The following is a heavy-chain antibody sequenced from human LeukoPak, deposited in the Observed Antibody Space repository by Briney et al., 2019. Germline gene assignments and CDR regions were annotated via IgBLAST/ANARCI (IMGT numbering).Heavy chain of an antibody. J-gene: IGHJ4*02. V-gene: IGHV3-53*01. CDR2: IYSGGST. D-gene: IGHD4-17*01. CDR3: ARATYGDFFSSYYFDY. CDR1: GFTVSSNY. Sequence: GGSLRLSCAASGFTVSSNYMSWVRQAPGKGLEWFSVIYSGGSTYYADSVKGRFTISRDNSKNTLYLQMNSLRAEDTAVYYCARATYGDFFSSYYFDYWGQGTLVTVSS.